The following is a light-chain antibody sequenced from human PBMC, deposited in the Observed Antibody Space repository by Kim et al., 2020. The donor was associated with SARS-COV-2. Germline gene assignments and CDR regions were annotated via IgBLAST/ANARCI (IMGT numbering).Light chain of an antibody. J-gene: IGKJ1*01. V-gene: IGKV3-20*01. CDR2: GAS. Sequence: SPGERPTLTCRASQSVSRNCLAWYQNKPGQAPRLLISGASSRATGIPDRFSGSGSGTDFTLTISSLDPEDFAVYYCQQYGISPRTFGQGTKVDIK. CDR1: QSVSRNC. CDR3: QQYGISPRT.